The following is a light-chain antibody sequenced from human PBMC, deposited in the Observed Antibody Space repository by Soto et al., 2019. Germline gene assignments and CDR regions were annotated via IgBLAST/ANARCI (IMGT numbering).Light chain of an antibody. Sequence: DIHMTHSPATLTGSVLDRVTITCLASQTISSWLALYQQKPGKAPKLLIYDVSSLESGVPSRFSGSGSGTEFTLAISSLQPDDFATYYCQQYNSYPWTFGQGTKVDIK. V-gene: IGKV1-5*01. J-gene: IGKJ1*01. CDR3: QQYNSYPWT. CDR2: DVS. CDR1: QTISSW.